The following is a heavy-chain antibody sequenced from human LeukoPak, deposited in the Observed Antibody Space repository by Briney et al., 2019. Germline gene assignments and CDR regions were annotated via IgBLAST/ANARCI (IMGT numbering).Heavy chain of an antibody. D-gene: IGHD6-13*01. CDR1: GGTFSSYA. CDR2: IIPIFGTA. J-gene: IGHJ4*02. Sequence: ASVKVSCKASGGTFSSYAISWVRQAPGQGLEWMGGIIPIFGTANYAQKFQGRVTITADESTSTAYMELSSPRSEDTAVYYCARGVSFSSSWYYFDYWGQGTLVTVSS. CDR3: ARGVSFSSSWYYFDY. V-gene: IGHV1-69*13.